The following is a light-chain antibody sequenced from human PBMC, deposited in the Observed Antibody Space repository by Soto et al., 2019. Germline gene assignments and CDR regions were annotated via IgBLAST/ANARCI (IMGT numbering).Light chain of an antibody. Sequence: DIVMTQSQDSLAVPLGERATIHCKSSQILLSSSHYRNYLAWFQQKPGQPPKLLIYWAYYRDAGVPDRFSGSGSGTDVTLTISGLQPEDVAIYYCQEYYSISLTFGQGTKVEVK. J-gene: IGKJ1*01. CDR2: WAY. CDR3: QEYYSISLT. CDR1: QILLSSSHYRNY. V-gene: IGKV4-1*01.